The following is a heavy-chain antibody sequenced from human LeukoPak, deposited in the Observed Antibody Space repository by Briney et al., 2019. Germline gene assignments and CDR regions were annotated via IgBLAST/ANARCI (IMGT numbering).Heavy chain of an antibody. Sequence: ASVKVSCKASGYTFTGYYMHWVRQAPGQGLEWMGIINPSGGSTSYAQKFQGRVTMTRDTSTSTAYMELRSLRSDDTAVYYCARDYWGLGAFDIWGQGTMVTVSS. CDR3: ARDYWGLGAFDI. V-gene: IGHV1-46*01. CDR2: INPSGGST. J-gene: IGHJ3*02. D-gene: IGHD7-27*01. CDR1: GYTFTGYY.